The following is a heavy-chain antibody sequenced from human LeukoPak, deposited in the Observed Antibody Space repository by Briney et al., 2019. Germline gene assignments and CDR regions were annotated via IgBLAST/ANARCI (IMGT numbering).Heavy chain of an antibody. CDR3: ARAGDYRFEY. CDR1: ALTFSRNW. J-gene: IGHJ4*02. D-gene: IGHD4-17*01. CDR2: INTAGSST. Sequence: GRPLRISCAAPALTFSRNWMPWFRQAPGKGLLYVSRINTAGSSTNYADSVKGRFTISRDNAKNTVYLQMNSLRAEDTAVYYCARAGDYRFEYWGQGALVTVSS. V-gene: IGHV3-74*01.